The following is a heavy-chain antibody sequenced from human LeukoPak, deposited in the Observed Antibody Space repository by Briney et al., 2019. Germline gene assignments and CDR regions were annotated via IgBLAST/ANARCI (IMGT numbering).Heavy chain of an antibody. CDR2: FYYSGST. CDR1: IRSYL. J-gene: IGHJ5*02. V-gene: IGHV4-59*13. Sequence: IRSYLGRTIPQTTGRVLGRVQPFYYSGSTNYNPSLKSRVTISVDTSKNQFSLKLSSVTAADTAAYYCARGSYSSSWSPGWFDPWGQGTLVTVSS. CDR3: ARGSYSSSWSPGWFDP. D-gene: IGHD6-13*01.